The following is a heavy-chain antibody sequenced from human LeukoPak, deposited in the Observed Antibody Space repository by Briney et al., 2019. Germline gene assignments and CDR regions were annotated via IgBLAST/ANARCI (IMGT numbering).Heavy chain of an antibody. CDR2: IHSDGST. D-gene: IGHD3-22*01. CDR1: GFTVNNVY. Sequence: GGPLSLSCAASGFTVNNVYLAWVRQAPGKGLEWVSVIHSDGSTFYADSVKGRFSISRDSSKNTLYLQLTSLRAEDTALYYCVRDRYYYDSSGYYDAFDTWGQGTMVSVSS. J-gene: IGHJ3*02. V-gene: IGHV3-53*01. CDR3: VRDRYYYDSSGYYDAFDT.